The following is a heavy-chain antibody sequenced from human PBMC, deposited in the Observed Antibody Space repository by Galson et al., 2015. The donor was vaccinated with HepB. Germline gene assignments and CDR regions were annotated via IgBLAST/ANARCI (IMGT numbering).Heavy chain of an antibody. CDR3: ARDRAHYYDSSGYYFPGAFDI. Sequence: SVKVSCKASGGTFSSYAISWVRQAPGQGLEWMGGIIPIFGTANYAQKFQGRVTITADESTSTAYMELSSLRSEDTAVYYCARDRAHYYDSSGYYFPGAFDIWGQGTMVTVSS. CDR1: GGTFSSYA. V-gene: IGHV1-69*13. D-gene: IGHD3-22*01. J-gene: IGHJ3*02. CDR2: IIPIFGTA.